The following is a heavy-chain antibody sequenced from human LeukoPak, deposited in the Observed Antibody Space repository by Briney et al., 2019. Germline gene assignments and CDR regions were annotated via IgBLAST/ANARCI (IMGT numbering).Heavy chain of an antibody. D-gene: IGHD3-9*01. CDR3: AREDVLTGYYDY. CDR1: GGTFSSYA. Sequence: GASVKVSCKASGGTFSSYAISWVRQAPGQGLEWMGGIIPIFGTANYAQKFQGRVTITTDESTSTAYMELSSLRSEDTAVYYCAREDVLTGYYDYWGQGTLVTVSS. CDR2: IIPIFGTA. J-gene: IGHJ4*02. V-gene: IGHV1-69*05.